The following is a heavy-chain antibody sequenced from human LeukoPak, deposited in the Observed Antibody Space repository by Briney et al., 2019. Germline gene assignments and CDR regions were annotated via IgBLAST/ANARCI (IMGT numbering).Heavy chain of an antibody. D-gene: IGHD3-22*01. CDR3: AKNARSTLFLQGSYYYHYMDV. CDR2: ISSSSSTI. J-gene: IGHJ6*03. V-gene: IGHV3-48*01. CDR1: GFTFSSYS. Sequence: QPGGSLRLSCAASGFTFSSYSMNWVRQAPGKGLEWASYISSSSSTIYYADSVKGRFTISRGNSKNTLYLQMNSLRAEDTAVYYCAKNARSTLFLQGSYYYHYMDVWGKGTTVTISS.